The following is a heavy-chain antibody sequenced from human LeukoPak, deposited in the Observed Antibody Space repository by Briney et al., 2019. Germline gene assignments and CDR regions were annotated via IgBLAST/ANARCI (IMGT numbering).Heavy chain of an antibody. V-gene: IGHV4-59*01. CDR1: GGSISSYY. J-gene: IGHJ4*02. CDR2: IYYSGST. Sequence: KPSETLSLTCTVSGGSISSYYWSWIRQPPGKGLEWIGCIYYSGSTNYNPSLKSRVTISVDTSKNQFSLKLSSVTAADTAVYYCARGAVYFDYWGQGTLVTVSS. CDR3: ARGAVYFDY.